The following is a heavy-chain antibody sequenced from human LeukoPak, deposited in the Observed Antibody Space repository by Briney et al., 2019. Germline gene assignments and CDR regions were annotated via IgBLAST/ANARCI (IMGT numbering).Heavy chain of an antibody. J-gene: IGHJ3*02. Sequence: SETLSLTCTVSGGSISSGSYYWSWIRQPAGKGLEWIGRIYTSGSTNYNPSLKSRVTISVDTSKNQFSLKLSSVTAADTAVYYCARVFRGYVAFDIWGQGTMVTVSS. CDR1: GGSISSGSYY. CDR2: IYTSGST. CDR3: ARVFRGYVAFDI. V-gene: IGHV4-61*02. D-gene: IGHD5-12*01.